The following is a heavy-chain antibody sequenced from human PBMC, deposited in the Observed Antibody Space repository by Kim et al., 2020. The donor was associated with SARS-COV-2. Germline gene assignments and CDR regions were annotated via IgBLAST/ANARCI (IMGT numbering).Heavy chain of an antibody. CDR1: GFTFDDYG. Sequence: GGSLRLSCAASGFTFDDYGMSWVRQAPGKGLEWVSGIKWNGGSTGYADSVKGRFTISRDNAKNSLYLQMNSLRAEDTALYHCARGGAAAPLTLSYHYYYMDVWGKGTTVTVSS. V-gene: IGHV3-20*01. CDR3: ARGGAAAPLTLSYHYYYMDV. D-gene: IGHD6-13*01. J-gene: IGHJ6*03. CDR2: IKWNGGST.